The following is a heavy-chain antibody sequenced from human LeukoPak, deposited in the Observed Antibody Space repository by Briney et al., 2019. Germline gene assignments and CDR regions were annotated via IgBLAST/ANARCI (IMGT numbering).Heavy chain of an antibody. D-gene: IGHD3-10*01. Sequence: ASVKVSCKVSGYTLTELSMHWVRQAPGKGLEWMGGFDPEDGETIYAQKFQGRVTITRDTSASTVYMELSSLRSEDTAVYYCTRGLLWFGELSPPGYWGQGTLVTVSS. J-gene: IGHJ4*02. V-gene: IGHV1-24*01. CDR3: TRGLLWFGELSPPGY. CDR1: GYTLTELS. CDR2: FDPEDGET.